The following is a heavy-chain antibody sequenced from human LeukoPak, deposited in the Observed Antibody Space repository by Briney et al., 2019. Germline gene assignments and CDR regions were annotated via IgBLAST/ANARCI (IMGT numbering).Heavy chain of an antibody. Sequence: PGGSLRLSCAASGFTFSSYWMHWVRQAPGKGLVWVSRINSDGSSTYYADSVKGRFTISRDNSKNTLYLQMSSLRPEDTAMYYCVKGGDDGFDQWGQGTLVTVSS. D-gene: IGHD3-16*01. CDR1: GFTFSSYW. V-gene: IGHV3-74*01. CDR3: VKGGDDGFDQ. CDR2: INSDGSST. J-gene: IGHJ4*02.